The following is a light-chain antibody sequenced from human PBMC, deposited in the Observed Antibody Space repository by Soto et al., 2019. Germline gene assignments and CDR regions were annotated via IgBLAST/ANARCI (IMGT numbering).Light chain of an antibody. CDR2: ANS. V-gene: IGLV1-40*01. CDR3: TSFAPGSYTYV. CDR1: SSNLGAGYD. J-gene: IGLJ1*01. Sequence: QSVLTQPPSVSGAPGQRVTISCSGSSSNLGAGYDVQWYQQFPGTAPKLLIYANSARPSGVPDRFSGSKSGNTASLTISGLQAEDEGDYYCTSFAPGSYTYVFGTGTKGTGL.